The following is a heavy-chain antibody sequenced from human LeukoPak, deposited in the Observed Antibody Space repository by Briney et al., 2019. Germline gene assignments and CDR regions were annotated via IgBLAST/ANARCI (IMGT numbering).Heavy chain of an antibody. CDR3: GRSGRYRPSDL. CDR2: TRNKANSYTT. J-gene: IGHJ5*02. CDR1: GFTFSSYA. D-gene: IGHD1-26*01. V-gene: IGHV3-72*01. Sequence: GALRLSCAASGFTFSSYAMHWVRQAPGKGLEWVGRTRNKANSYTTEYAASVKGRFTISRDDPKNLLYLQMNSLKSEDTAVYYCGRSGRYRPSDLWGQGTLVTVSS.